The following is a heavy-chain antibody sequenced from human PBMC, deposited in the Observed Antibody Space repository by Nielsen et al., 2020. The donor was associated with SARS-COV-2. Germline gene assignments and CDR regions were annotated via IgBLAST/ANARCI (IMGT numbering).Heavy chain of an antibody. CDR1: GFTFDDYG. CDR2: ISSSSSYT. Sequence: GESLKISCAASGFTFDDYGMSWIRQAPGKGLEWVSYISSSSSYTNYADSVKGRFTISRDNAKNSLYLQMNSLRAEYTAVYYCAREAAAAAGWGQGTLVTVSS. J-gene: IGHJ4*02. V-gene: IGHV3-11*05. CDR3: AREAAAAAG. D-gene: IGHD6-13*01.